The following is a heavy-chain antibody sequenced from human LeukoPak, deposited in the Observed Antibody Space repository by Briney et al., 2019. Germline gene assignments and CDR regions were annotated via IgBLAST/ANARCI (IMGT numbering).Heavy chain of an antibody. CDR1: GFTFSSYN. J-gene: IGHJ4*02. CDR3: AKADYYDSSGYYLDY. V-gene: IGHV3-48*04. D-gene: IGHD3-22*01. Sequence: GGSLRLSCAASGFTFSSYNMNWVRQAPGKGLEWVSYISSSGSTIYYADSVKGRFTISRDNAKNSLYLQMNSLRAEDTALYYCAKADYYDSSGYYLDYWGQGTLVTVSS. CDR2: ISSSGSTI.